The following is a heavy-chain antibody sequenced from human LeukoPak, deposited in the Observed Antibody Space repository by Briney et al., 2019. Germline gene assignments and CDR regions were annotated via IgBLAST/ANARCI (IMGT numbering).Heavy chain of an antibody. Sequence: PSETLSLTCTVSSGSMRGLYLSWIRQSPGMGLEWIGYIYYSGNTNYNPSLKSRVTISLDTSRSQSSLKLTSVTAADTAVYYCARRPGYYFDYWGQGILVTVSS. D-gene: IGHD3-10*01. V-gene: IGHV4-59*01. J-gene: IGHJ4*02. CDR1: SGSMRGLY. CDR3: ARRPGYYFDY. CDR2: IYYSGNT.